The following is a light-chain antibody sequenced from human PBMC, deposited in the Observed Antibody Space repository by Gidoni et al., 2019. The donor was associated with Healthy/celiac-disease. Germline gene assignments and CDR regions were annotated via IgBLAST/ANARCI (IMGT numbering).Light chain of an antibody. Sequence: HSALTPPPSTSGSPANSVTISCTGTSSDVVGYNYVSWYQQHPGKAHKLMIYEVSKRPSGVPDRFSGSKSGNTASRTVSGLQAEDEADYYCSSYAGSNKVFGGGTKLTVL. CDR3: SSYAGSNKV. V-gene: IGLV2-8*01. J-gene: IGLJ2*01. CDR1: SSDVVGYNY. CDR2: EVS.